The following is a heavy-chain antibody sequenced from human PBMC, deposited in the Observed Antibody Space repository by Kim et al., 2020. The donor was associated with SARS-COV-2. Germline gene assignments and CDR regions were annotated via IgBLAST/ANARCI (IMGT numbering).Heavy chain of an antibody. CDR3: ARDLSYDILTGHGRFDY. Sequence: SETLSLTCTVSGGSISSGSYYWGWIRQPPGKGLEWIGSVYYSGSTYYNPSLKSRVTISVDTSKNHFSLKLSSVTAADTAVYYCARDLSYDILTGHGRFDYWGQGTLVTVSS. D-gene: IGHD3-9*01. CDR1: GGSISSGSYY. CDR2: VYYSGST. J-gene: IGHJ4*02. V-gene: IGHV4-39*07.